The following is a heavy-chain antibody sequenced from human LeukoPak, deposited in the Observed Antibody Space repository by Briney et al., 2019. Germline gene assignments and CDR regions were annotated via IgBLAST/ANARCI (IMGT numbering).Heavy chain of an antibody. J-gene: IGHJ3*02. D-gene: IGHD3-22*01. V-gene: IGHV3-23*01. CDR2: LSGSGGST. Sequence: GSLRLSCAASGFTFSSYAMSWVRQAPGKGLEWFSALSGSGGSTYYADSVKGRFTISRDNSKNTLYLQMNSLRAEDTAVYYCAKDLSVTMIVVVIPNDAFDIWGQGTMVTVSS. CDR1: GFTFSSYA. CDR3: AKDLSVTMIVVVIPNDAFDI.